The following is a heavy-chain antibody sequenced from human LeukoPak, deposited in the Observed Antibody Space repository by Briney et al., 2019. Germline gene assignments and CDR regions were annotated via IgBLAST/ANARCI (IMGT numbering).Heavy chain of an antibody. CDR3: ARELSNILTGYYSSFDY. D-gene: IGHD3-9*01. V-gene: IGHV3-48*01. CDR1: GFTFSSYS. J-gene: IGHJ4*02. CDR2: ISSSSSTI. Sequence: GGSLRLSCAASGFTFSSYSMNWVRQAPGKGLEWVSYISSSSSTIYYADSVKGRFTISRDNAKNSLYLQMNSLRAEDTAVYYCARELSNILTGYYSSFDYWGQGTLVTVSS.